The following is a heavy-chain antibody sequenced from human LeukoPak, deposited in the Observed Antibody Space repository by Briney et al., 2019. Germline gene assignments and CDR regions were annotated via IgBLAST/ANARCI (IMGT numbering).Heavy chain of an antibody. CDR1: GGSISSSSYY. Sequence: SETLSLTCTVSGGSISSSSYYWGWIRQPPGKGLEWIGSIYYSGSTYYNPSLKSRVTISVDTSKNQFSLKLSSVTAADTAVYYCARDRRWLTQSSGFDPWGQGTLVTVSS. CDR2: IYYSGST. CDR3: ARDRRWLTQSSGFDP. D-gene: IGHD5-24*01. V-gene: IGHV4-39*07. J-gene: IGHJ5*02.